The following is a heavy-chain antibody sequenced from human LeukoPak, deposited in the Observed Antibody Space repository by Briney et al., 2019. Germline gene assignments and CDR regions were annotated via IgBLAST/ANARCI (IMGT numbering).Heavy chain of an antibody. D-gene: IGHD6-13*01. V-gene: IGHV1-46*03. CDR1: RYTFTSYY. CDR3: ASNFIAAAGTWGLDP. J-gene: IGHJ5*02. CDR2: INPSGGST. Sequence: GASVKVSCKASRYTFTSYYMHWVRQAPGQGLEWMGIINPSGGSTSYAQKFQGRVTMTRDTSTSTVYMELSSLRSEDTAVYYCASNFIAAAGTWGLDPWGQGTLVTVSS.